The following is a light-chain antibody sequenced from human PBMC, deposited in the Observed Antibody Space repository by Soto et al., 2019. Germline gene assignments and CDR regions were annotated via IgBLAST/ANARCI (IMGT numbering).Light chain of an antibody. CDR1: SGSVSTSYY. Sequence: QAVVTQEPSFSVSPGRTVTLTCGLSSGSVSTSYYPSWYQQTPGQAPRTLIYSTNTRSSGVPDRFSGSILGNKAALTITGAHADDESDYYCVLYMGSGIWVFGGGTKLT. CDR3: VLYMGSGIWV. CDR2: STN. J-gene: IGLJ3*02. V-gene: IGLV8-61*01.